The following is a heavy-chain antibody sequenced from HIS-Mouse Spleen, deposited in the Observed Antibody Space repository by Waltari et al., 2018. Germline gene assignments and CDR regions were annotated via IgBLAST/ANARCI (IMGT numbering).Heavy chain of an antibody. CDR3: AKDRGSQFDY. D-gene: IGHD1-26*01. V-gene: IGHV3-30*18. CDR2: ISYDGSNK. Sequence: QVQLVESGGGVVQPGRSLRLSWAASGFTFGSYGMHWVRQAPGKGLEWVAVISYDGSNKYYADSVKGRFTISRDNSKNTLYLQMNSLRAEDTAVYYCAKDRGSQFDYWGQGTLVTVSS. CDR1: GFTFGSYG. J-gene: IGHJ4*02.